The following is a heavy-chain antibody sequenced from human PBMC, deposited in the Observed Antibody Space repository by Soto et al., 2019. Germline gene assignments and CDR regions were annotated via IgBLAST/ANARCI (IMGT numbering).Heavy chain of an antibody. CDR3: AGMYGLARGITQNSFDP. CDR1: GYSFTRYW. CDR2: IDDSNCYT. V-gene: IGHV5-10-1*01. J-gene: IGHJ5*02. Sequence: GESLKISCKCSGYSFTRYWISWVRPMRGKGRESMGRIDDSNCYTNYGPSSHDHVTMSVDKTTRTAYPQCSSLKALDTVMYYCAGMYGLARGITQNSFDPWGQGTLVTVSS. D-gene: IGHD3-10*01.